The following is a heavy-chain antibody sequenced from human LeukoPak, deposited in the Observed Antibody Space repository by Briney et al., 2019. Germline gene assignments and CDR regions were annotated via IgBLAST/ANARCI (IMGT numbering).Heavy chain of an antibody. CDR2: IYYTGNT. V-gene: IGHV4-61*01. J-gene: IGHJ6*02. Sequence: PSETLSLTCTVSGGSVSSGSFYWTWIRQPPGKGLEWIGYIYYTGNTNSNPSLKSRVTISLDTSKSQFSLKLNSVTAADTAVYYCASRYSSSWTLYYYYGMDVWGQGTTVTVSS. D-gene: IGHD6-13*01. CDR1: GGSVSSGSFY. CDR3: ASRYSSSWTLYYYYGMDV.